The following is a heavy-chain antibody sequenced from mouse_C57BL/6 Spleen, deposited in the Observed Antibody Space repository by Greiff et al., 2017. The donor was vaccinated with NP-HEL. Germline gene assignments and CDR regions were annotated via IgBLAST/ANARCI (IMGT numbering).Heavy chain of an antibody. J-gene: IGHJ4*01. V-gene: IGHV1-80*01. Sequence: VQLQQSGAELVKPGASVKISCKASGYAFSSYWMNWVKQRPGKGLEWIGQIYPGDGDTNYNGKFKGKATLTADKSSSTAYMQLSSLTSEDSAVYFCARSGPFHEKMDYWGQGTSVTVSS. CDR2: IYPGDGDT. D-gene: IGHD3-1*01. CDR1: GYAFSSYW. CDR3: ARSGPFHEKMDY.